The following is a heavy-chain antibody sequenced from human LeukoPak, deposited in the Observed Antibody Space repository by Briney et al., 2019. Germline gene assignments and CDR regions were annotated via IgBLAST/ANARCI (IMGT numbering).Heavy chain of an antibody. CDR1: GFTFSSYG. J-gene: IGHJ4*02. D-gene: IGHD2-2*01. CDR3: AKDQGPVVPAAMFFG. Sequence: GGSLRLSCAASGFTFSSYGMHWVRQAPGKGLEWVAFIRYDGSNKYYADSVKGRFTISRDNSKNTLYLQMNSLRAEDTAVYYCAKDQGPVVPAAMFFGGGQGTLVTVSS. V-gene: IGHV3-30*02. CDR2: IRYDGSNK.